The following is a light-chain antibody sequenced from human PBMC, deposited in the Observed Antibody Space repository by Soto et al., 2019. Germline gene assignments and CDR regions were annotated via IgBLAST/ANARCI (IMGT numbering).Light chain of an antibody. CDR1: TGDVTSGHY. Sequence: QAVVTQEPSLTVSPGGTVTLTCGSSTGDVTSGHYPYWFQQKPGQAPRTLIYDTSSKNSWTPARFSVSILGGKAALTLSGAQPEDETDYYCLLAYGSIRVFGGGTKLTVL. CDR3: LLAYGSIRV. CDR2: DTS. V-gene: IGLV7-46*01. J-gene: IGLJ3*02.